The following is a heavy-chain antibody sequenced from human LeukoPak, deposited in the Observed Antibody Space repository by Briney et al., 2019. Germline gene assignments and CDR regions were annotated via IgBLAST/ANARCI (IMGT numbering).Heavy chain of an antibody. CDR2: IYYSGST. CDR1: GGSISSSSYY. V-gene: IGHV4-39*07. J-gene: IGHJ4*02. Sequence: PSETLSLTCTVSGGSISSSSYYWGWLRQPPGKGLEWIGSIYYSGSTYYNPSLKSRVTISVDTSKNQFSLKLSSVTAADTAVYYCARARRSNSSGLDYWGQGTLVTVSS. D-gene: IGHD6-19*01. CDR3: ARARRSNSSGLDY.